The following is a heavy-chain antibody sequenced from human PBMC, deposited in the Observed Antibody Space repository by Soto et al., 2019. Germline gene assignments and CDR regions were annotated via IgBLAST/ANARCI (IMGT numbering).Heavy chain of an antibody. CDR1: GFTFSSYA. Sequence: GGSLRLSCAASGFTFSSYAMSWVRKAPGKGLEWVSAISGSGGSTYYADSVKGRFTISRDNSKNTLYLQMNSLRAEDTAVYYCAKVDRVLRFLEWLPYFDYWGQGTLVTVSS. J-gene: IGHJ4*02. V-gene: IGHV3-23*01. D-gene: IGHD3-3*01. CDR3: AKVDRVLRFLEWLPYFDY. CDR2: ISGSGGST.